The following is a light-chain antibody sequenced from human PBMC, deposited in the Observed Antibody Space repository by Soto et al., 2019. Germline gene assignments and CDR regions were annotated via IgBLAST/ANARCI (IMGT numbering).Light chain of an antibody. CDR2: GAS. Sequence: DIQMTQSPSSLSASVGDRVTITCRASQGITTDLDWYQQKPGKAPKRLIYGASSLQSGVPARFSGSGSGTEFTLTISSLQPEDFATDFCLQHKTYPYTFGQGTKLEIK. J-gene: IGKJ2*01. CDR3: LQHKTYPYT. V-gene: IGKV1-17*01. CDR1: QGITTD.